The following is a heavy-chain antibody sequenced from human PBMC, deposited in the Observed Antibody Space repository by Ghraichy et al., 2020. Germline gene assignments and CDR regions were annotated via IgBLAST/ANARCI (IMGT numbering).Heavy chain of an antibody. CDR2: MNPNSGNT. V-gene: IGHV1-8*02. Sequence: ASVKVSCKASGYTFTSCDINWVRQATGQGLEWMGWMNPNSGNTGYAQKFQGRVTMTRNTSISTAYMELSSLRSEDTAVYYCASAGSGWFRYYYYMDVWGKGTTVTVSS. D-gene: IGHD6-19*01. CDR1: GYTFTSCD. CDR3: ASAGSGWFRYYYYMDV. J-gene: IGHJ6*03.